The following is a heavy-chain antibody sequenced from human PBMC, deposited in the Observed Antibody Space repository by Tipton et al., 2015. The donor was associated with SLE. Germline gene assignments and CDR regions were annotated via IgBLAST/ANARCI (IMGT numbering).Heavy chain of an antibody. J-gene: IGHJ4*02. V-gene: IGHV4-61*08. Sequence: GLVKPSETLSLSCSVSGGSITGYDEFWAWIRQSPGKGLEWIGYVYHTGSTNYNPSLNSRVTISVDTSKNQFSLKLSSVTAADTAVYYCAATDCSGGSCPLPHFDYWGQGTLVTVSS. CDR2: VYHTGST. CDR3: AATDCSGGSCPLPHFDY. D-gene: IGHD2-15*01. CDR1: GGSITGYDEF.